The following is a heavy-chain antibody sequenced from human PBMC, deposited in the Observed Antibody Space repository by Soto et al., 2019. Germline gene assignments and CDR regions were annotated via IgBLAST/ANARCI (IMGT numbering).Heavy chain of an antibody. CDR3: ARGRITGTNMGGYYFDY. CDR1: GVSISSGNW. Sequence: SETLSLTCAVSGVSISSGNWWTWVRQSPQRGLEYIGEIFHDGTANYYPSFERRVAISVDTSKNQFSLKLSSVTAADTAVYYCARGRITGTNMGGYYFDYWGQGTLVTVSS. V-gene: IGHV4-4*02. CDR2: IFHDGTA. J-gene: IGHJ4*02. D-gene: IGHD1-20*01.